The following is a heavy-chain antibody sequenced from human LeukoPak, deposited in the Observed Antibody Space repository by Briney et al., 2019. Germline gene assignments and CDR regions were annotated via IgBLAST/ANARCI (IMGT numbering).Heavy chain of an antibody. D-gene: IGHD3-10*01. CDR3: ARGHGINGLALDM. Sequence: GGSLRLSCAAAGFTFSSNWLSWVRQAPGKGLQWVANIKQDGSEKYYVDSVKGRFTISRDNAKKSLYLQMNSLRGEDTAVYYCARGHGINGLALDMWGQGTMVTVSS. V-gene: IGHV3-7*05. CDR1: GFTFSSNW. J-gene: IGHJ3*02. CDR2: IKQDGSEK.